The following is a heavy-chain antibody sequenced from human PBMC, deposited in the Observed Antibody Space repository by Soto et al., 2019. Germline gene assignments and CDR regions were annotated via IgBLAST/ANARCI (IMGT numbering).Heavy chain of an antibody. J-gene: IGHJ5*02. CDR2: IYSGGST. D-gene: IGHD6-13*01. V-gene: IGHV3-53*04. CDR3: ARVHISFIAAAGVLWFDP. Sequence: GGSLRLSCAASGFTVSSNYMSWVRQAPGKGLEWVSVIYSGGSTYYADSVKGRFTISRHNSKNTLYLQMNSLRAEDTAVYYCARVHISFIAAAGVLWFDPWGQGTLVTVSS. CDR1: GFTVSSNY.